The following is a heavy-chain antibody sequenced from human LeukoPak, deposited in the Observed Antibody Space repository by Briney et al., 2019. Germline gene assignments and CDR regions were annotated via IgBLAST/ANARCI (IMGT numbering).Heavy chain of an antibody. V-gene: IGHV3-49*03. CDR2: IRSQTYGGTT. D-gene: IGHD2-2*01. CDR3: TSSAMPLAFDY. J-gene: IGHJ4*02. Sequence: GGSLRLSCTASGFTFGDYAMSWFRQAPGKGLEWVGFIRSQTYGGTTEYAASVKGRFTISRDDSKSIAYLQMNSLKTEDTAVYYCTSSAMPLAFDYWGRGTPVTVSS. CDR1: GFTFGDYA.